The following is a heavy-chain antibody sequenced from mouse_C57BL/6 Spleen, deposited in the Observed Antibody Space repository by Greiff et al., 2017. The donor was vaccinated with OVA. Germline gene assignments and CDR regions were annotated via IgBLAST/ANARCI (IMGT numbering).Heavy chain of an antibody. CDR1: GYAFSSSW. Sequence: QVQLKESGPELVKPGASVKISCKASGYAFSSSWMNWVKQRPGKGLEWIGRIYPGDGDTNYNGKFKGKATLTADKSSSTAYMQLSSLTSEDSAVYFCARTGKGYYFDYWGQGTTLTVSS. CDR3: ARTGKGYYFDY. CDR2: IYPGDGDT. V-gene: IGHV1-82*01. J-gene: IGHJ2*01. D-gene: IGHD4-1*01.